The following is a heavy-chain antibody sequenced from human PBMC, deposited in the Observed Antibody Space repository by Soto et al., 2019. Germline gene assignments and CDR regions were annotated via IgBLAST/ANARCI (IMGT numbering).Heavy chain of an antibody. D-gene: IGHD3-22*01. CDR2: IIPIFGTA. Sequence: SVKVSCKASGGTFSSYAISWVRQAPGQGLERMGGIIPIFGTANYAQKFQGRVTITADKSTSTAYMELSSLRSEDTAVYYCAIYYDSSGYYPLGAFDIWGQGTMVTVSS. V-gene: IGHV1-69*06. J-gene: IGHJ3*02. CDR1: GGTFSSYA. CDR3: AIYYDSSGYYPLGAFDI.